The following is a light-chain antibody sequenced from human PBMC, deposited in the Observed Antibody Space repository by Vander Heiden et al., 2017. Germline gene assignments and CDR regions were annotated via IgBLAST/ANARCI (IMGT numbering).Light chain of an antibody. CDR3: QVWDNTSDHFYV. J-gene: IGLJ1*01. CDR2: DDS. CDR1: NIERKP. V-gene: IGLV3-21*02. Sequence: SYVLTKPPSVSVAPGQTATIACGGHNIERKPVHWYQQKPGQAPVLVVYDDSTRPSGIPDRFSGSNSGNTATLTISRVEAGDEADYYCQVWDNTSDHFYVFGSGTKVIVL.